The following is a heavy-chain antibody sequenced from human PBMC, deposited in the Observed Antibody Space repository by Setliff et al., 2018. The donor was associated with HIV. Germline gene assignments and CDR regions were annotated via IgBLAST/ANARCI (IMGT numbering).Heavy chain of an antibody. D-gene: IGHD4-4*01. CDR2: IISDSSYI. CDR1: GFTFSSYR. J-gene: IGHJ3*02. V-gene: IGHV3-21*01. CDR3: ASFPTITASQDVFDI. Sequence: PGGSLRLSCAASGFTFSSYRMNWVRQAPGKGLEWVSSIISDSSYIFYTDSVKGRFTISRDNARNSLYLQMNSLRADDTAVYYCASFPTITASQDVFDIWGHGTMVTVSS.